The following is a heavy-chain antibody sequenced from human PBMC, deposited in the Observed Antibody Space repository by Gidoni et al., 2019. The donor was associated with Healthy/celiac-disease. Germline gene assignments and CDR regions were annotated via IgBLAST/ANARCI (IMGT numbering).Heavy chain of an antibody. D-gene: IGHD3-22*01. CDR3: AISDYYDSSGPSHDAFDI. V-gene: IGHV5-10-1*03. CDR2: IDPSDAYT. CDR1: GYSFTSYW. Sequence: EVQLVQSGAAVKKPGESLMISCKGSGYSFTSYWISWVRQMPGKGLEWMGRIDPSDAYTNYSPSFQGHVTISADKSISTAYLQWSSLKASDTAMYYCAISDYYDSSGPSHDAFDIWGQGTMVTVSS. J-gene: IGHJ3*02.